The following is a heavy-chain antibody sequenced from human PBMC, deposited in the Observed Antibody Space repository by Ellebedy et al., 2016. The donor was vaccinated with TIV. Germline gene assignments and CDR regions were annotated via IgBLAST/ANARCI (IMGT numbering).Heavy chain of an antibody. V-gene: IGHV3-53*01. CDR3: ARAPLGYFDRSGYYVVGYYFDY. J-gene: IGHJ4*02. CDR2: IYSGGDT. Sequence: GGSLRLXXAASGFTVRNNYMRWVRQAPGKGLEWVSLIYSGGDTDYTDSVKGRFTISRDSSKNTVYLQMNSLRAEDTAVYYCARAPLGYFDRSGYYVVGYYFDYWGQGTLVTVSS. CDR1: GFTVRNNY. D-gene: IGHD3-22*01.